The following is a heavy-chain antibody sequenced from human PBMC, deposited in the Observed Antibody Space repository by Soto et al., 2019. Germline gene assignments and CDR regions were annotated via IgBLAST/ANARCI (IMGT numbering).Heavy chain of an antibody. Sequence: ASVKVSCKASGYTFTSYYMHWVRQAPGQGLEWMGIINPSGGSTSYAQKFQSRVTMTRDTSTSTVYMELSSLRSEDTAVYYCARRIYDILTGYYFDYWGQGTXVTVSS. D-gene: IGHD3-9*01. CDR1: GYTFTSYY. J-gene: IGHJ4*02. V-gene: IGHV1-46*03. CDR3: ARRIYDILTGYYFDY. CDR2: INPSGGST.